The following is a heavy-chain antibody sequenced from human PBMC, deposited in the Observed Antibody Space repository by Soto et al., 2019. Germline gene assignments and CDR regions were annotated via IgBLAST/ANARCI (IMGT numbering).Heavy chain of an antibody. Sequence: ASVKVSCKASGYTFTNYGCSWVRQAPGQGLEWMGWISAYNGNTKYAQKLQGRVTMTTDTSTSTAYMELRSLRSDDTAVYYCARDLGVGMEDYWGQGTPVTVSS. V-gene: IGHV1-18*01. D-gene: IGHD3-10*01. CDR3: ARDLGVGMEDY. J-gene: IGHJ4*02. CDR2: ISAYNGNT. CDR1: GYTFTNYG.